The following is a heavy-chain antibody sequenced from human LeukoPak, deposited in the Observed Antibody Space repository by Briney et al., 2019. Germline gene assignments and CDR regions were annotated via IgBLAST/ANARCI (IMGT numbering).Heavy chain of an antibody. CDR3: ARRFFDY. CDR2: IKQDGSEK. Sequence: PGGSLRLSRAASGFTFSEYWMSWVRQAPGKGLEWVANIKQDGSEKYYVGSVKGRFTISRDNAKNSLYLQMNSLRVEDTAVYYCARRFFDYWGQGTLVTVSS. J-gene: IGHJ4*02. V-gene: IGHV3-7*01. CDR1: GFTFSEYW.